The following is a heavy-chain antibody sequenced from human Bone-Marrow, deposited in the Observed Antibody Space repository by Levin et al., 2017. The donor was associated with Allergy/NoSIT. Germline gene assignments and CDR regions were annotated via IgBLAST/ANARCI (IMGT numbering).Heavy chain of an antibody. CDR1: GDRVTTTNVA. CDR2: TYYRSRWYN. V-gene: IGHV6-1*01. J-gene: IGHJ3*02. CDR3: VRGQFSGFDI. D-gene: IGHD1-26*01. Sequence: SQTLSLPCAISGDRVTTTNVAWNWLRQSPSRGLEWLGRTYYRSRWYNDYAVSVKSRITVNADTSKNQFSLQMMSVSPEDTAVYYCVRGQFSGFDIWGQGTMVTVSS.